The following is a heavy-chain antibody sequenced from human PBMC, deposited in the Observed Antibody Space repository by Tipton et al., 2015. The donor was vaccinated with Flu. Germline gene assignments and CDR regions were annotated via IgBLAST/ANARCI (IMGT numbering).Heavy chain of an antibody. Sequence: GSLRLSCAASGFTFSTFWMSWVRQAPGKGLEWVANINQDGSEKYYVDSVKGRFTISRDKAKNSLYLQMNSLRAEDTAVYYCARDTAMGYFDYWGQGTLVTVSS. D-gene: IGHD5-18*01. J-gene: IGHJ4*02. CDR1: GFTFSTFW. CDR2: INQDGSEK. CDR3: ARDTAMGYFDY. V-gene: IGHV3-7*01.